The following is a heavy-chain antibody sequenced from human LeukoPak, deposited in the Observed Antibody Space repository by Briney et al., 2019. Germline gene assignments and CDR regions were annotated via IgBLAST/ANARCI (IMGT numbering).Heavy chain of an antibody. CDR3: ARGPLHGAFDY. J-gene: IGHJ4*02. CDR1: GFTFSTCG. Sequence: PGGSLRLSCAASGFTFSTCGMHWVRQAPGKGLEWVAHVASDGRNKYYADSVQDRFTGSRDNSKNTVYLQMNSLRADDTAVYYCARGPLHGAFDYWGQGTLVTVSS. D-gene: IGHD4-17*01. V-gene: IGHV3-30*03. CDR2: VASDGRNK.